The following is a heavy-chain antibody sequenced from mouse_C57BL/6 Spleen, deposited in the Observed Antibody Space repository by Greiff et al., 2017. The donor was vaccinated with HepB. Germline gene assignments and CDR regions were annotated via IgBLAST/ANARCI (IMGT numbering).Heavy chain of an antibody. Sequence: QVHVKQSGAELVKPGASVKLSCKASGYTFTEYTIHWVKQRSGQGLEWIGWFYPGSGSIKYNEKFKDKATLTADKSSSTVYMELSRLTSEDSAVYFCARHETYYYGSSLYAMDYWGQGTSVTVSS. CDR3: ARHETYYYGSSLYAMDY. J-gene: IGHJ4*01. CDR1: GYTFTEYT. V-gene: IGHV1-62-2*01. D-gene: IGHD1-1*01. CDR2: FYPGSGSI.